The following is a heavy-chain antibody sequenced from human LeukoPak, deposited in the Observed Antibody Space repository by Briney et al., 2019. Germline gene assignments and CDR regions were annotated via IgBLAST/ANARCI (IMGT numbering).Heavy chain of an antibody. V-gene: IGHV1-69*05. J-gene: IGHJ5*02. CDR1: GGTFNNSA. CDR2: IMHLFGTA. Sequence: GASVKVSCKTSGGTFNNSAISWVRQAPGQGLEWLGGIMHLFGTAGYAQKFQGRVTITKDESTRTVYLELTSLTSDDTAVYYCARDVHGDYGSGWFDPWGQGTLVSVSS. D-gene: IGHD4-17*01. CDR3: ARDVHGDYGSGWFDP.